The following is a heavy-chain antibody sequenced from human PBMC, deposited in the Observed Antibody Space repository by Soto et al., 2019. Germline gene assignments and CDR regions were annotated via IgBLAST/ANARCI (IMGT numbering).Heavy chain of an antibody. V-gene: IGHV1-69*13. J-gene: IGHJ4*02. D-gene: IGHD3-22*01. CDR1: GGTFRSYA. CDR3: ARGSELNYYDSSGFNY. CDR2: IIPIFGTA. Sequence: VASVKGSCKASGGTFRSYAISWVRQAPGQGLEWMGGIIPIFGTANYAQKFQGRVTITADESTSTAYMELSSLRSEDTAVYYCARGSELNYYDSSGFNYWGQGTLVTVSS.